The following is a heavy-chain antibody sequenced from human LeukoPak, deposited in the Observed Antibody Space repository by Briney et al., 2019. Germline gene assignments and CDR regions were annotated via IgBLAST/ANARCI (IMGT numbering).Heavy chain of an antibody. D-gene: IGHD3-10*01. V-gene: IGHV3-33*01. Sequence: GRSLRLSCAASGFTFSSYGMHWVRQAPGKGLEWVAVIWYDGSNKYYADSAKGRFTISRDNSKNTLYLQMNSLRAEDTAVYYCARGFGYNWFDPWGQGTLVTVSS. CDR1: GFTFSSYG. CDR2: IWYDGSNK. J-gene: IGHJ5*02. CDR3: ARGFGYNWFDP.